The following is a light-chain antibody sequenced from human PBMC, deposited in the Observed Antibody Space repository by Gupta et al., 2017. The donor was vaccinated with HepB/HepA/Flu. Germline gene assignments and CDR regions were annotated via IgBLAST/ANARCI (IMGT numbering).Light chain of an antibody. CDR2: WAS. CDR3: QQYYSSPWT. Sequence: DIVMNPAPAFLAVSLGERATINCQSSQSVLYSSNNRNNLFWYQQKPGQPPRLLIYWASTRESGVPDRFSGSGSGTDFTLTISSLQAEDVAVYYCQQYYSSPWTFGQGTKVEIK. V-gene: IGKV4-1*01. CDR1: QSVLYSSNNRNN. J-gene: IGKJ1*01.